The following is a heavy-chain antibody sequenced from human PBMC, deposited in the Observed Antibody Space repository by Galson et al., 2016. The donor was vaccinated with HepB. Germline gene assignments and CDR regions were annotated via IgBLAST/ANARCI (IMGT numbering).Heavy chain of an antibody. CDR2: IFHTGAT. D-gene: IGHD2/OR15-2a*01. CDR1: GESLDPTW. V-gene: IGHV4-34*12. CDR3: ARIATYYILL. Sequence: SETLSLTCTVFGESLDPTWWTWVRQPPGKGLEWIGEIFHTGATNYNPSLKSRVTISVDTSKNQFSLKLNSVTAADAAVYYCARIATYYILLWGQGSLVTVSS. J-gene: IGHJ4*02.